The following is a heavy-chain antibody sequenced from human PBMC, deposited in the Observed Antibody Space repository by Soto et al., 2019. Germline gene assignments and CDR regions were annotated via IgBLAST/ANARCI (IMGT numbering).Heavy chain of an antibody. CDR2: ITPIYPTT. J-gene: IGHJ4*02. CDR3: ARSPRYSLPTSYDLDS. CDR1: GGTFSTDT. D-gene: IGHD5-18*01. Sequence: GSSVKVSGKASGGTFSTDTFSGVRQAPGQGLEWMGSITPIYPTTNYAEKFQGRLTVTADGSTNTAYMELNSLTSEDTAVYYCARSPRYSLPTSYDLDSWGQGTLVTVSA. V-gene: IGHV1-69*13.